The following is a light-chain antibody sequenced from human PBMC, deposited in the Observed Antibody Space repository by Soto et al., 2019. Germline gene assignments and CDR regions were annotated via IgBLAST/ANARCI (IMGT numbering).Light chain of an antibody. CDR2: GAS. J-gene: IGKJ1*01. V-gene: IGKV3-15*01. CDR3: QQNNNRPQT. CDR1: QSVSGN. Sequence: EIVMTQSPATLSVSPGERATLSCRASQSVSGNLAWYQQKPGQAPRLLIYGASTRATGIPARFSGSGSGTEFTLTSSSLQSEYSAVYYCQQNNNRPQTFGQGTKVEIK.